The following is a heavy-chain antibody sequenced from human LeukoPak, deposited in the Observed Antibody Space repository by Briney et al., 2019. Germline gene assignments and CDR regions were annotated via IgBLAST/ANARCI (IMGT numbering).Heavy chain of an antibody. CDR1: GGSLSGYY. CDR3: ARGVYIAAAQYGY. D-gene: IGHD6-13*01. Sequence: SETLSLTCAVYGGSLSGYYWNWVRQPPGKGLEWIGEIHHRGNTNYNPSLKSRVTISVDTSKNQFSLKLSSVTAADTAVYYCARGVYIAAAQYGYWGQGTLVTVSS. V-gene: IGHV4-34*01. CDR2: IHHRGNT. J-gene: IGHJ4*02.